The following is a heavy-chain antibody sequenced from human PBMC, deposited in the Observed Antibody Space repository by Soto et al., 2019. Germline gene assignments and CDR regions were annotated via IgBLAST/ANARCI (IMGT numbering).Heavy chain of an antibody. CDR3: AKDTSSSPYYMDV. J-gene: IGHJ6*03. Sequence: PGGSLILSCAAAGFTFSNFAMSWVRHAPGKGLEWVSEITGSTGTTYYADSVRGRFIISRDNSKNTVHLQMNSLRPEDTAVYYCAKDTSSSPYYMDVWGKGTTVTVSS. V-gene: IGHV3-23*01. D-gene: IGHD2-2*01. CDR1: GFTFSNFA. CDR2: ITGSTGTT.